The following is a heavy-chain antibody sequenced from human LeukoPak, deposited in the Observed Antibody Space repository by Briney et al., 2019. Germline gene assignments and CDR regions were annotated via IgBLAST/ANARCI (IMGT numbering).Heavy chain of an antibody. J-gene: IGHJ6*04. CDR1: GGSISSGGYY. V-gene: IGHV4-31*03. CDR3: ARELRYSTNYSHYYGMDV. CDR2: IHYSGRT. Sequence: SETLSLTCSVSGGSISSGGYYWSWIRQHPGKGLEWIGYIHYSGRTYYNPSLKSRVMVSVDTSKNQFSLRLSSVTAADTAVYYCARELRYSTNYSHYYGMDVWGKGTTVTVSS. D-gene: IGHD3-9*01.